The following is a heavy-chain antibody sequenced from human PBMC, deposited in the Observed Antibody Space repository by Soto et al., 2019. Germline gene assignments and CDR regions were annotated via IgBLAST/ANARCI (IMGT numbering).Heavy chain of an antibody. CDR1: GFTFSSYA. V-gene: IGHV3-23*01. D-gene: IGHD3-10*01. Sequence: EVQLLESGGGSVQPGGSLRLFCAASGFTFSSYAMSWVRQAPGKGLEWVSSISGSGGSTNYTDSVKGRFTISRDNSKSTLYLQVTGLRADDTAVYSCEQGRWKLNYWGQGTPVTVSS. CDR3: EQGRWKLNY. J-gene: IGHJ4*02. CDR2: ISGSGGST.